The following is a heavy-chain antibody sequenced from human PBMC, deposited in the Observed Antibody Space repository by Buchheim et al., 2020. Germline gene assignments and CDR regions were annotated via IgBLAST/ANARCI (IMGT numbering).Heavy chain of an antibody. Sequence: EVQLVESGGGLVQPGGSLRLSCAASGFTFSSYSMNWVRQAPGKGLEWVSYISSSSSTIYYADSVKGRFPISRDNAKNSLYLQMNSLRAEDTAVYYCARDLVTYYDFWSGYTNFDYWGQGTL. J-gene: IGHJ4*02. V-gene: IGHV3-48*01. D-gene: IGHD3-3*01. CDR2: ISSSSSTI. CDR3: ARDLVTYYDFWSGYTNFDY. CDR1: GFTFSSYS.